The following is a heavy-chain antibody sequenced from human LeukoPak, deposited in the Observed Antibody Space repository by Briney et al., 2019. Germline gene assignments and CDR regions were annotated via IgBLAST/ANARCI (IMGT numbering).Heavy chain of an antibody. CDR2: IHYSGST. CDR1: GGSITGYY. Sequence: SETLSLTCTVSGGSITGYYWSWIRQPPGMGLEWIGYIHYSGSTNYSPSLKSRLTISVDRSKNQFSLKLNSVTAADTAVYYCARQRVVAASGTFEYWGQGTLVTVSS. D-gene: IGHD6-13*01. V-gene: IGHV4-59*08. J-gene: IGHJ4*02. CDR3: ARQRVVAASGTFEY.